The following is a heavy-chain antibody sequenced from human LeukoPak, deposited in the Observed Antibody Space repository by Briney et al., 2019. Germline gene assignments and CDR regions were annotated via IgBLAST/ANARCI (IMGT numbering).Heavy chain of an antibody. CDR3: ARHKQSGTYYDAFDI. CDR2: IYYSGST. CDR1: GGSIGSTTYY. J-gene: IGHJ3*02. D-gene: IGHD1-26*01. Sequence: SETLSLTCTVSGGSIGSTTYYWGWIRQPPWQELECIGSIYYSGSTSYNPSLKSRVTISLDTSNNQFSLKLSSVTAADTAVYYCARHKQSGTYYDAFDIWGQGTMVTVSS. V-gene: IGHV4-39*01.